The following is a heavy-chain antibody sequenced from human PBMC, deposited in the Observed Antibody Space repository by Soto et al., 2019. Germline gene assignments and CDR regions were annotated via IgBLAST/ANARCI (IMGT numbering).Heavy chain of an antibody. CDR1: GFTFRNYG. V-gene: IGHV3-21*01. CDR3: ARGLQSNRWMYGYSYFDY. CDR2: ITSSSNYK. D-gene: IGHD2-21*01. Sequence: EVQLVDSGGGLVKPGGSLRLSCVGSGFTFRNYGIDWVRQAPGKGLEWVSSITSSSNYKYYADSVKGRFTISRDNANNSLHLQMNSLRAEDTAVEYGARGLQSNRWMYGYSYFDYWGRGTLVTVSS. J-gene: IGHJ4*02.